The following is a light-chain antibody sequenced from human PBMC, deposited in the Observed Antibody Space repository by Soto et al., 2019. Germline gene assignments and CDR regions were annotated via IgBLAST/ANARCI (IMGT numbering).Light chain of an antibody. V-gene: IGKV4-1*01. CDR1: QSVLYSSNNKNY. CDR2: WAS. J-gene: IGKJ2*01. Sequence: DIVMTQSPDSLAVSLGERATINCKSSQSVLYSSNNKNYLALYQQKPGQPPKLLIYWASTRESGVPDRFSGSGSGTDFTLTISSLQAEDVAVYYCQQYYSTPRTFGQGTKLEIK. CDR3: QQYYSTPRT.